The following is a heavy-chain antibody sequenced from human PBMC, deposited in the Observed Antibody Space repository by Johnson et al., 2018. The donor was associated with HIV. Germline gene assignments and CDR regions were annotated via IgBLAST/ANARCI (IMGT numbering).Heavy chain of an antibody. CDR3: TRVSFGEGAFDI. Sequence: VQLVESGGAVVRPGGSLRLSCTASGFTFDDYGMNWVRQVPGQGLEWVSGISWNSDNIAYADSVRGRFTIARDNAKNSLHLQMNSLRAEDTAVYYCTRVSFGEGAFDIWGHGTMVTVSS. CDR2: ISWNSDNI. CDR1: GFTFDDYG. D-gene: IGHD3-10*01. J-gene: IGHJ3*02. V-gene: IGHV3-20*04.